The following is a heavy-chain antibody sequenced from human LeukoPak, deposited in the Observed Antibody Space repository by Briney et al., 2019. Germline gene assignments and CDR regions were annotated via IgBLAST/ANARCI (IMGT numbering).Heavy chain of an antibody. J-gene: IGHJ2*01. Sequence: ASVKVSCEASGGTFSSYAISWVRQAPGQGLEWMGGFIPIFGTANYAQKFQGRVTITTDESTSTAYMELSSLRSEDTAVYYCAREGRPPYYDILTGYYNWYFDLWGRGTLVTVSS. D-gene: IGHD3-9*01. V-gene: IGHV1-69*05. CDR3: AREGRPPYYDILTGYYNWYFDL. CDR2: FIPIFGTA. CDR1: GGTFSSYA.